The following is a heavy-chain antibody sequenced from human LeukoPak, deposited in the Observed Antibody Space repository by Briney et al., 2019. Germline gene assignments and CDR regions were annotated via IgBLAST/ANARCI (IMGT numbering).Heavy chain of an antibody. D-gene: IGHD3-10*01. CDR2: INHSGST. V-gene: IGHV4-34*01. CDR3: ARGLHYYGSGSYRNWFDP. Sequence: SETLSLTCAVYGGSFSGYYWSWIRQPPGKGLEWIGEINHSGSTNYNPSLKSRVTISVDTSKNQFSLKLSSVTAADTAVYYCARGLHYYGSGSYRNWFDPWGQGTLVTVSS. J-gene: IGHJ5*02. CDR1: GGSFSGYY.